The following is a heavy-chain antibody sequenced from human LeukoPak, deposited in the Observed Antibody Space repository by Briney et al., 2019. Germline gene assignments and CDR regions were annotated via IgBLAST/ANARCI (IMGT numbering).Heavy chain of an antibody. V-gene: IGHV4-38-2*02. J-gene: IGHJ5*02. Sequence: SETLSLTCTVSGYSISSGHYWAWIRQPPGKGLEWIGSIYHSGSTYYNPSLKSRVTISVDTSKNQFSLKLNSVTAADTAVYYCARDLAYYASGSYCGWFDPWGQGTLVTVSS. CDR1: GYSISSGHY. D-gene: IGHD3-10*01. CDR2: IYHSGST. CDR3: ARDLAYYASGSYCGWFDP.